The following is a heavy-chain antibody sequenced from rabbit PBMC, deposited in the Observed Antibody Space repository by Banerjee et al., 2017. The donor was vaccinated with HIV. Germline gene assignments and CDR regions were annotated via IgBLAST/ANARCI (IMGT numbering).Heavy chain of an antibody. D-gene: IGHD4-1*01. V-gene: IGHV1S45*01. CDR3: ARDLAGVIGWNFNL. CDR1: ALAFININE. CDR2: INTISGDT. J-gene: IGHJ4*01. Sequence: EKVAASRGRAGETGRSLRMACAEFALAFININEKGWDRQAPGKGLEWIACINTISGDTVYSTWAKGRFTISKASWTTVTLQMISLTAADTASYFCARDLAGVIGWNFNLWGPGTLVTVS.